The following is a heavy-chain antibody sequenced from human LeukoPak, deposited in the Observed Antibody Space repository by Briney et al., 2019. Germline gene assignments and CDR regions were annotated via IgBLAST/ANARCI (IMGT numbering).Heavy chain of an antibody. CDR1: GYTFTGYY. V-gene: IGHV1-2*02. Sequence: ASVKVSCKASGYTFTGYYMHWVRQAPGQGLEWMGWINPNSGGTNYAQKFQGRVTMTRDTSTSTVYMDLSSLGSEDTAVYYCARESDSGKDFDFWGQGTLVSVSS. CDR2: INPNSGGT. J-gene: IGHJ4*02. CDR3: ARESDSGKDFDF. D-gene: IGHD1-26*01.